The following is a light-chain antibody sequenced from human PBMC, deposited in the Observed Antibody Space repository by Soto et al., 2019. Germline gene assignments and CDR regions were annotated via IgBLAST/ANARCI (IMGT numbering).Light chain of an antibody. Sequence: DIQMTQSPTSLSASVGDRVTITCRARQDIRNFVAWYQQKPGKAPKLLIYAASTLQSGVLSRFSGSGSETEFTLTITSPQPEAVATYDCQRYSSVPVFGPGTKVEIK. CDR3: QRYSSVPV. J-gene: IGKJ3*01. CDR2: AAS. CDR1: QDIRNF. V-gene: IGKV1-27*01.